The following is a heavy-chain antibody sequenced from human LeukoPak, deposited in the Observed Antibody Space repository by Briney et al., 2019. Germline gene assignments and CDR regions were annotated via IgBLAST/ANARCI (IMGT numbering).Heavy chain of an antibody. Sequence: SETLSLTCTVSGGSISSGGYYWSWIRQPPGKGLEWIGYIYHSGSTYYNPSLKSRVTISVDRSKNQFSLKLSSVTAADTAVYYCARSGGWQQLANWFDPWGQGTLVTVSS. D-gene: IGHD6-13*01. V-gene: IGHV4-30-2*01. CDR1: GGSISSGGYY. CDR2: IYHSGST. J-gene: IGHJ5*02. CDR3: ARSGGWQQLANWFDP.